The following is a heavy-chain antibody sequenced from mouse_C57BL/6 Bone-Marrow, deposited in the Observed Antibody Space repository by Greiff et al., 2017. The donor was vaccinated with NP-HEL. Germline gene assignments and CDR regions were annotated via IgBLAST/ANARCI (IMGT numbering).Heavy chain of an antibody. Sequence: VQLVESGAELVRPGTSVKMSCKASGYTFTNYWIGWAKQRPGHGLEWIGDIYPGGGYTNYNEKFKGKATLTADKSSSTAYMQFSSLTSEDSAIYYCARRITTVRAYWGQGTLVTVSA. D-gene: IGHD1-1*01. J-gene: IGHJ3*01. V-gene: IGHV1-63*01. CDR1: GYTFTNYW. CDR2: IYPGGGYT. CDR3: ARRITTVRAY.